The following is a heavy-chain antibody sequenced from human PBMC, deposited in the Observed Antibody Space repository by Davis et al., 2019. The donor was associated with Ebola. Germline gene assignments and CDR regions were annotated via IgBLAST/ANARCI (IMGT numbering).Heavy chain of an antibody. Sequence: ASVTVSCKASGYTFTSYAMHWVRQAPGQGLEWMGIINPSGGSTSYAQKFQGRVTMTRDTSTSTVYMELSSLRSGDTAVYYCARGRIAAAARFDYWGQGTLVTVSS. J-gene: IGHJ4*02. CDR3: ARGRIAAAARFDY. D-gene: IGHD6-13*01. V-gene: IGHV1-46*01. CDR2: INPSGGST. CDR1: GYTFTSYA.